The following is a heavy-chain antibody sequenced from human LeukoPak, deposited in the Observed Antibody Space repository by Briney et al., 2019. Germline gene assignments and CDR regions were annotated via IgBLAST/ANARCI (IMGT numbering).Heavy chain of an antibody. CDR1: GFTFSSYT. V-gene: IGHV3-23*01. Sequence: GGSLRLSCAASGFTFSSYTMNWVRQAPGKGLEWVSAISGSGGSTYYADSVKGRFTISRDNSKNTLYLQMNSLRAEDTAVYYCARDRTIAARRGFDYWGQGALVTVSS. CDR3: ARDRTIAARRGFDY. CDR2: ISGSGGST. D-gene: IGHD6-6*01. J-gene: IGHJ4*02.